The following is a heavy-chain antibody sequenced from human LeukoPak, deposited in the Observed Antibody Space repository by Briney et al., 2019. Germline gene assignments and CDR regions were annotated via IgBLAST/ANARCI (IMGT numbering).Heavy chain of an antibody. Sequence: SQTLSHTCTVSGGSISSGGYYWSWIRQHPGKGLEWIGYIFYSGSTYYNPSLKSRVTISVDTSKNQFSLKLSSVTAADTAVYYCARYGVVVPAASPGFDPWGQGTLVTVSS. V-gene: IGHV4-31*03. CDR3: ARYGVVVPAASPGFDP. J-gene: IGHJ5*02. CDR1: GGSISSGGYY. CDR2: IFYSGST. D-gene: IGHD2-2*01.